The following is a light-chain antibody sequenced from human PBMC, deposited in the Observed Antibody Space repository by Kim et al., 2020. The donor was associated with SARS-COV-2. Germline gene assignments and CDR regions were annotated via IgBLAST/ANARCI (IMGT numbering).Light chain of an antibody. CDR1: QGISGF. V-gene: IGKV1-8*01. CDR2: AAS. Sequence: ASTGDRVTITCRASQGISGFLAWYQQKPGKAPNLLIYAASTLQSGVPSRFSGSGSGTDFTLTISCLQSEDFATYYCQQYYSYPLTFGGGTKVDIK. J-gene: IGKJ4*01. CDR3: QQYYSYPLT.